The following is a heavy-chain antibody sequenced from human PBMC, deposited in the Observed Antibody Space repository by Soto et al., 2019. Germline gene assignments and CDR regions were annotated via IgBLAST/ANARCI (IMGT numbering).Heavy chain of an antibody. J-gene: IGHJ4*02. Sequence: QVQLVESGGGVVQPGTSLRLSCVGSGFMLSAYGMHWVRQAPGKGLEWVAVIWYDGSEKYYADAMKGPFNISSYTSKNTLYLKTNSLRVEDTAVYYCARDRECTDNDLTFDHWGQGALVTVSS. D-gene: IGHD2-8*02. V-gene: IGHV3-33*01. CDR2: IWYDGSEK. CDR1: GFMLSAYG. CDR3: ARDRECTDNDLTFDH.